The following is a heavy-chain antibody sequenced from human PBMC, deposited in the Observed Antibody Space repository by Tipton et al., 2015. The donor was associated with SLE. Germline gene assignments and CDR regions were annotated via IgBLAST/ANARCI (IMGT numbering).Heavy chain of an antibody. J-gene: IGHJ4*02. CDR3: AGGTGAYFDH. D-gene: IGHD3-16*01. CDR1: GFTYSGYA. V-gene: IGHV3-30*02. CDR2: IRADGSNK. Sequence: SLRLSCAASGFTYSGYAMHWVRQAPGKGLEWVAFIRADGSNKDYADSVKGRSTISRDNSKNTLYLQMNRLRVKDTAVYYCAGGTGAYFDHWGQGTLVTVSS.